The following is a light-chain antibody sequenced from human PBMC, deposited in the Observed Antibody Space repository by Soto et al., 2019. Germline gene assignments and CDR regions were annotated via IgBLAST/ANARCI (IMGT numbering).Light chain of an antibody. V-gene: IGKV3-20*01. J-gene: IGKJ4*01. CDR3: QQYGSSFFT. CDR2: GAS. Sequence: EIVLTQSPGTLSLSPGERATLSCRASQSVSSSYLAWYQQKPGQAPRLLIYGASSRATGIPDRFSGSGSGTDFTLTISRLEPEDFAVYYCQQYGSSFFTFGGGTKVELK. CDR1: QSVSSSY.